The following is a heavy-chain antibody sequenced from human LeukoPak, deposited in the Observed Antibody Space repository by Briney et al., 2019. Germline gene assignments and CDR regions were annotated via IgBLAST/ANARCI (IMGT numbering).Heavy chain of an antibody. CDR2: IKSDGSRT. CDR3: AKGYYYDSSGYDY. Sequence: GGSLRLSCAASGFTFSNYWVHWVRQAPEKGLVWVSGIKSDGSRTYYADSVKGRFTISRDNAKNTVFLQMNSLRAEDTAVYYCAKGYYYDSSGYDYWGQGTLVTVSS. J-gene: IGHJ4*02. CDR1: GFTFSNYW. D-gene: IGHD3-22*01. V-gene: IGHV3-74*01.